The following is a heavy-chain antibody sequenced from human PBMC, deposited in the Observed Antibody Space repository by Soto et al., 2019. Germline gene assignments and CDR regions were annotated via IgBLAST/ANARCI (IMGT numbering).Heavy chain of an antibody. V-gene: IGHV1-3*01. Sequence: ASVKVSCKASGYTFTSYAMHWVRQAPGQRLEWMGWINAGNGNTKYSQKFQGRVTITRDTSASTAYMELSSLRSEDTAVYYCARERIAAAGTAYYYYGMDVWGQGNTVTVSS. D-gene: IGHD6-13*01. J-gene: IGHJ6*02. CDR2: INAGNGNT. CDR3: ARERIAAAGTAYYYYGMDV. CDR1: GYTFTSYA.